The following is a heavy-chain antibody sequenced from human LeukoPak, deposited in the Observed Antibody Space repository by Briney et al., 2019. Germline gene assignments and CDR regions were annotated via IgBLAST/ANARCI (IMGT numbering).Heavy chain of an antibody. J-gene: IGHJ4*02. CDR1: GFTFSSYA. Sequence: AGGSLRLSCAASGFTFSSYAMSWVRQAPGKGLEWVSAISGSGGSTYYADSVKGRFTISRDNSKNTLYLQMNSPRAEDTAVYYCAKSADTYYDILTGYYTPYYFDYWGQGTLVTVSS. CDR2: ISGSGGST. D-gene: IGHD3-9*01. CDR3: AKSADTYYDILTGYYTPYYFDY. V-gene: IGHV3-23*01.